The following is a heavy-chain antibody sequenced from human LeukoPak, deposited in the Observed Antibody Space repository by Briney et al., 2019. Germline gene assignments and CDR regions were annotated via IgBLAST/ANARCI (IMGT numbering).Heavy chain of an antibody. J-gene: IGHJ4*02. CDR1: GGSFSGYY. CDR3: ARGTLYRGWSYYLDF. D-gene: IGHD6-19*01. V-gene: IGHV4-34*01. CDR2: INHSGST. Sequence: SETLSLTCAVYGGSFSGYYWSWIRQPPGKGLEWIGEINHSGSTNYNPSLKSRVTISVDTSKNHFSLRLRSVTAADTAMYYCARGTLYRGWSYYLDFWGQGSQVTVSS.